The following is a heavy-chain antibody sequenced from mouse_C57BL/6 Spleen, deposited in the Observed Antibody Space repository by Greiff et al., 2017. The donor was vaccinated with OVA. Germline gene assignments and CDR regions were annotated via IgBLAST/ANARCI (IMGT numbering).Heavy chain of an antibody. CDR2: ISDGGSYT. J-gene: IGHJ1*03. V-gene: IGHV5-4*01. Sequence: EVQLVESGGGLVKPGGSLKLSCAASGFTFSSYAMSWVRQTPEKRLEWVATISDGGSYTYYPDNVKGRFTISRDNAKNNLYLQMIHLKSEDTAMYYCARGANTTVVAPWYFDVWGTGTTVTVSS. D-gene: IGHD1-1*01. CDR1: GFTFSSYA. CDR3: ARGANTTVVAPWYFDV.